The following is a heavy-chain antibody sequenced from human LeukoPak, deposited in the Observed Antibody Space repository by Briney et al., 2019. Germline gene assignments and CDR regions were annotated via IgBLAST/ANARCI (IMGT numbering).Heavy chain of an antibody. CDR3: AREETSPNWFDP. J-gene: IGHJ5*02. Sequence: SETLSLTCTVSGGAISSGDFYWTWIRQPPGKGLEWIGYIHYSGSTYYNWSLKSRVTISLDMSKNQFSLRLTSVTAADTAMYYCAREETSPNWFDPWGQGALVTVSS. CDR1: GGAISSGDFY. V-gene: IGHV4-30-4*08. CDR2: IHYSGST.